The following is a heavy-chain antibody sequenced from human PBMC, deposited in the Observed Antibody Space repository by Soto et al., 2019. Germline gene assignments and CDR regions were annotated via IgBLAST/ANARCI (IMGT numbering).Heavy chain of an antibody. D-gene: IGHD3-3*01. CDR1: GYTFTSYA. J-gene: IGHJ6*03. Sequence: QVQLVQSGAEVKKPGASVKVSCKASGYTFTSYAMHWVRQAPGQRLEWMGWINAGNGNTKYSQKFQGRVTITRDTSASTAYMELSSLRSEDTAVYYCARGGRVTIFGEANDMDVWGKGTTVTVSS. CDR2: INAGNGNT. V-gene: IGHV1-3*01. CDR3: ARGGRVTIFGEANDMDV.